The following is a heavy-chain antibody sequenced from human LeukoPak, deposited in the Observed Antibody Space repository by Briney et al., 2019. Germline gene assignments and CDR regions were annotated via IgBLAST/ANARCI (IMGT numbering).Heavy chain of an antibody. D-gene: IGHD2-21*01. Sequence: GRSLRLSCAASGFTFSSYAMHWVRQAPGKGLGWVAVISYDGSNKYYADSVKGRFTISRDNSKNTLYLQMNSLRAEDTAVYYCAKDMEIAGSFYYYYYMDVWDKGTTVTVSS. CDR3: AKDMEIAGSFYYYYYMDV. CDR1: GFTFSSYA. V-gene: IGHV3-30-3*01. CDR2: ISYDGSNK. J-gene: IGHJ6*03.